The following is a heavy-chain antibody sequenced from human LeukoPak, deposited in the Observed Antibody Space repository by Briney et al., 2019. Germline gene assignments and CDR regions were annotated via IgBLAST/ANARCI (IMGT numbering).Heavy chain of an antibody. CDR1: GFLFSSYG. J-gene: IGHJ4*02. CDR3: ATSSLGALDF. Sequence: GGSLRLSCADSGFLFSSYGMHWVRQAPGKGLEWVAVISYDGSNKYYSDSVKGRFTISRDNSKNTLYLQMNSLSPEDTAVYYCATSSLGALDFWGQGTLVTVSS. V-gene: IGHV3-30*03. CDR2: ISYDGSNK. D-gene: IGHD3-3*01.